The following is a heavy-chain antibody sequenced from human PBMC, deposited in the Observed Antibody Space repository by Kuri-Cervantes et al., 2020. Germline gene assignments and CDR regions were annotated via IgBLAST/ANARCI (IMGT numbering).Heavy chain of an antibody. Sequence: ASVKVSCKASGYTFTSYYMHWVRQAPGQGLEWMGIINPSGGSTSYAQKFQGRVTMTRNTSISTAYMELSSLRSEDTAVYYCARGMRVRVRGVHYYMDVWGKGTTVTVSS. J-gene: IGHJ6*03. CDR2: INPSGGST. D-gene: IGHD3-10*01. CDR1: GYTFTSYY. V-gene: IGHV1-46*01. CDR3: ARGMRVRVRGVHYYMDV.